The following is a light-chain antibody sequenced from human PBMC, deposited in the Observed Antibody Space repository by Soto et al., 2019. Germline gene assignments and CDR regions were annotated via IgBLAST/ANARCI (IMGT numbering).Light chain of an antibody. CDR1: QSISSW. V-gene: IGKV1-5*01. CDR3: QQYNSWYT. CDR2: DAS. J-gene: IGKJ2*01. Sequence: DIQMTQSPSTLSASVGARVTIPCRASQSISSWLAWYQQNPGQAPKLMIYDASSLESGVPSRFSGSGSGTEFTLTISSLQPDDFATYYCQQYNSWYTFGQGTKLEIK.